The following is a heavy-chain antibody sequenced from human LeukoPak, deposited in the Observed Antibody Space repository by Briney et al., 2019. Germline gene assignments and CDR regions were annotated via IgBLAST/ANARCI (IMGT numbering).Heavy chain of an antibody. CDR1: GGSISSGGYY. CDR2: IYYSGST. V-gene: IGHV4-31*03. CDR3: AREKLRYGSYPCYFDY. D-gene: IGHD1-26*01. J-gene: IGHJ4*02. Sequence: SETLSLTCTVSGGSISSGGYYWSWIRQHPGKGLEWIVYIYYSGSTYYNPSLKSRVTISVDTSKNQFSLKLSSVTAADTAVYYCAREKLRYGSYPCYFDYWGQGTLVTVSS.